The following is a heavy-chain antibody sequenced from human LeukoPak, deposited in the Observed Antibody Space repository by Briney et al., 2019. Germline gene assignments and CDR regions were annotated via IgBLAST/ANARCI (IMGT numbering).Heavy chain of an antibody. CDR2: IRSKAYGGTT. CDR1: GFTFGDYA. J-gene: IGHJ4*02. Sequence: GGSLRLSCTASGFTFGDYAMSWVRQAPGKGLEWVGFIRSKAYGGTTEYAASVKGRFTISRDDSKGIAYLQMNSLKTEDTAVYYCTREGYYFDYWGQGTLVTVSS. CDR3: TREGYYFDY. V-gene: IGHV3-49*04.